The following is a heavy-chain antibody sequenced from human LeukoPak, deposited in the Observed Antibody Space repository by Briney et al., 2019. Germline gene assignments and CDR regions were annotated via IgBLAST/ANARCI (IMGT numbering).Heavy chain of an antibody. CDR2: IKQEGSEK. J-gene: IGHJ4*02. V-gene: IGHV3-7*05. CDR1: GFTFSSCW. D-gene: IGHD6-13*01. CDR3: ASMGGRGAAGRLGMVDY. Sequence: GGSLRLSCAACGFTFSSCWVNWVRQAPGKGLEGVASIKQEGSEKYYVDSEESRFTISRDTAKPSLYLQMNSLRAEATAFYYCASMGGRGAAGRLGMVDYWGQGTLVTVSS.